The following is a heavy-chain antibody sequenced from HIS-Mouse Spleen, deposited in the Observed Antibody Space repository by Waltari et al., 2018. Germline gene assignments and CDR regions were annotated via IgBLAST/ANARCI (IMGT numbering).Heavy chain of an antibody. Sequence: QVQLVESGGGVVQPGRSLRLSCAASGFTFSSYAMHWVRQAPGKGLEWVAVISYDGSNKYYADSVKGRFTISRDNSKNTLYLQMNSLRAEDTAVYYCARGAVAGEAFDIWGQGTMVTVSS. D-gene: IGHD6-19*01. V-gene: IGHV3-30*04. CDR1: GFTFSSYA. J-gene: IGHJ3*02. CDR3: ARGAVAGEAFDI. CDR2: ISYDGSNK.